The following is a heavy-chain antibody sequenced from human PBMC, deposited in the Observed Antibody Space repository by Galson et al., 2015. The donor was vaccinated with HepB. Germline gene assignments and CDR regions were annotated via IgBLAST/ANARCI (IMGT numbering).Heavy chain of an antibody. J-gene: IGHJ6*03. CDR3: ARSGAYSSSSYYYYYYMDV. Sequence: QSGAEVKKPGESLKISCKGSGYSFTSYWIGWVRQMPGKGLEWMGIIYPGDSDTRYSPSFQGQVTISADKSISTAYLQWSSLKASDTAMYYCARSGAYSSSSYYYYYYMDVWGKGTTVTVSS. D-gene: IGHD6-6*01. CDR1: GYSFTSYW. V-gene: IGHV5-51*03. CDR2: IYPGDSDT.